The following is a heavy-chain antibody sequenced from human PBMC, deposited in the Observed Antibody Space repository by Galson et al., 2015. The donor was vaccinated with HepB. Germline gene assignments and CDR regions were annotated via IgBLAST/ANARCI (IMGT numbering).Heavy chain of an antibody. CDR3: TSPTSSGIFPY. J-gene: IGHJ4*02. V-gene: IGHV3-49*04. Sequence: SLRLSCAAYGFTFGVHAMRWARQAPGKGLEAVGFIRSKAYGWTTEYAASVIGRFTISRDESISIAYLQMNSLKTEDTAVYYCTSPTSSGIFPYWGQGTLVTVSS. CDR2: IRSKAYGWTT. D-gene: IGHD3-3*01. CDR1: GFTFGVHA.